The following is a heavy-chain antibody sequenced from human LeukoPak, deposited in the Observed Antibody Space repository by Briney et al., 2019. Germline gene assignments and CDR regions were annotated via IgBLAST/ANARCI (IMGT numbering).Heavy chain of an antibody. CDR1: GFNFSAYW. Sequence: GGSLRLSCSASGFNFSAYWMTWVRQAPGKGLEWVANIMDDGSDKYYMESVKGRFTISRDNAKNSLHLQLNSLRAEDTAVYYCARDFYYYGSGKFYSVDVFDIWGQGTMVTVSS. D-gene: IGHD3-10*01. CDR3: ARDFYYYGSGKFYSVDVFDI. V-gene: IGHV3-7*01. J-gene: IGHJ3*02. CDR2: IMDDGSDK.